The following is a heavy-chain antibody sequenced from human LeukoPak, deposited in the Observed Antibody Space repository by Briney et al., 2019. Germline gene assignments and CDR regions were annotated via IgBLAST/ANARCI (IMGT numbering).Heavy chain of an antibody. V-gene: IGHV3-15*04. CDR2: IASKTDGGTT. CDR1: GFIFSNYN. CDR3: TTGIRGD. J-gene: IGHJ4*02. Sequence: GGSLRLSCAASGFIFSNYNMNWVRQAPGKGLEWVGRIASKTDGGTTDYAAPVKGRFTISRDDSKNTLFLQMNSLKTEDTAVYYCTTGIRGDCGQGTLVTVSS.